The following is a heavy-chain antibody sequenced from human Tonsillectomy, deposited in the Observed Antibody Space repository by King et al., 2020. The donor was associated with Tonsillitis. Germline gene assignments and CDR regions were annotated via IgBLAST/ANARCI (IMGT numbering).Heavy chain of an antibody. CDR3: ARFPEVADTAMAY. V-gene: IGHV4-34*01. CDR2: INHSGST. D-gene: IGHD5-18*01. J-gene: IGHJ4*02. CDR1: GGSFSGYY. Sequence: VQLQQWGAGLLKPSETLSLTCAVYGGSFSGYYWSWIRQPPGKGLEWIGEINHSGSTNYNPSLKSRVTISVDTSKNQFSLKLSSVTAADTAVYYCARFPEVADTAMAYWGQGPLVTVSS.